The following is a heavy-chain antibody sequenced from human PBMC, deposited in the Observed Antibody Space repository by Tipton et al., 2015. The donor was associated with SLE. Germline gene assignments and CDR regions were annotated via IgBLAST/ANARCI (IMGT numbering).Heavy chain of an antibody. V-gene: IGHV4-34*01. J-gene: IGHJ4*02. D-gene: IGHD1-26*01. CDR3: ARVGGGPDY. Sequence: TLSLTCSVYDGSFSGYYWTWIRQPPGKGLEWIGEINHSGSTNYNPSLKSRVTISIDTSKNQFSLKLRSVTAADTAIYYCARVGGGPDYWGQGTLVTVSS. CDR1: DGSFSGYY. CDR2: INHSGST.